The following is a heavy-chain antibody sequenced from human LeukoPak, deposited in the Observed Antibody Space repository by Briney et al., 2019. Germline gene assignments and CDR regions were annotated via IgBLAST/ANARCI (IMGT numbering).Heavy chain of an antibody. D-gene: IGHD3-16*01. CDR2: IYSGGST. J-gene: IGHJ5*02. V-gene: IGHV3-53*01. Sequence: GGSLRLSCAASGFTVSSNYMSWVRQAPGKGLEWVSVIYSGGSTYYADSVKGRFTISGDNSKNTLYLQMNSLRAEDTAVYYCARVRDYGWFDPWGQGTLVTVSS. CDR3: ARVRDYGWFDP. CDR1: GFTVSSNY.